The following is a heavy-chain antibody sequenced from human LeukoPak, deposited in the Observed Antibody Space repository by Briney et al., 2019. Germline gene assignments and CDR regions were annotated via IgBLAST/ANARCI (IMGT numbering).Heavy chain of an antibody. J-gene: IGHJ4*02. CDR2: ISGSGGST. CDR1: GFTFSNYA. D-gene: IGHD6-6*01. CDR3: AKGGIAARLGFDY. V-gene: IGHV3-23*01. Sequence: PGGSLRLSCAASGFTFSNYAMSWVRQAPGKGLEWVSSISGSGGSTYYADSVKGRFTISRDNSKNTVYLQMNSLRDEDTAVYYCAKGGIAARLGFDYWGQGTLVTVSS.